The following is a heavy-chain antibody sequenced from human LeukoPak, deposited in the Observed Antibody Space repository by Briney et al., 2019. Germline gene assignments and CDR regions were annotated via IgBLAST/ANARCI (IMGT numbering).Heavy chain of an antibody. J-gene: IGHJ4*02. D-gene: IGHD2-15*01. CDR1: GFTFSSYW. CDR3: ARGKAKEITPWDY. V-gene: IGHV3-7*03. Sequence: SGGSLRLSCAASGFTFSSYWMSWVRQAPGKGLEWVANIKQDGSEKYYVDSVKGRFTISRDNSKNTLYLQMNSLRAEDTAVYYCARGKAKEITPWDYWGQGTLVTVSS. CDR2: IKQDGSEK.